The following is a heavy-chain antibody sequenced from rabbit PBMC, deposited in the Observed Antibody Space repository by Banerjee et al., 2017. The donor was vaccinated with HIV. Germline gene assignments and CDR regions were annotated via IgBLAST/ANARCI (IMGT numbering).Heavy chain of an antibody. CDR3: ARNYPNYVNAPCFNF. CDR2: IYIGDGNT. V-gene: IGHV1S45*01. D-gene: IGHD7-1*01. Sequence: QQQLEESGGGLVKPEGSLTLTCTASGFDFSSYAMSWVRRAPGKGLEWIGCIYIGDGNTYYASWAKGRFTISKTSSTTVTLQMTSLTVADTATYFCARNYPNYVNAPCFNFWGPGTLVTVS. J-gene: IGHJ4*01. CDR1: GFDFSSYA.